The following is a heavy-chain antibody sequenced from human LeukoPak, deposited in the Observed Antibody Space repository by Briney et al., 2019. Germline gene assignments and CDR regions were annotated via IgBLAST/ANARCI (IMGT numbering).Heavy chain of an antibody. Sequence: SETLSLTCTFSGGSFSNYYWTWIRQPPGQGLEWIGYIYYTGSTNYNPSVKSRVTISVDTSKNQFSLKLNSVTAADTAVYYCARDRSYGHFDYWGQGTLVTVSS. CDR1: GGSFSNYY. CDR3: ARDRSYGHFDY. CDR2: IYYTGST. J-gene: IGHJ4*02. V-gene: IGHV4-59*01. D-gene: IGHD3-10*01.